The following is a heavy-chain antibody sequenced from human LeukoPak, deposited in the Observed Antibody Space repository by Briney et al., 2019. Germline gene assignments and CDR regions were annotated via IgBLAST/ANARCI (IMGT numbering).Heavy chain of an antibody. CDR3: ATLRRSGWYIGD. D-gene: IGHD6-19*01. CDR1: GYTFSDYY. V-gene: IGHV1-2*02. CDR2: INPNSGGT. Sequence: GASVKVSCKASGYTFSDYYMHWVRQAPGQELEWMGWINPNSGGTTYAEKLQGRVTMTRDTSITTAYMELSSLRSDDTAMYYCATLRRSGWYIGDWGQGTLVTVSS. J-gene: IGHJ4*02.